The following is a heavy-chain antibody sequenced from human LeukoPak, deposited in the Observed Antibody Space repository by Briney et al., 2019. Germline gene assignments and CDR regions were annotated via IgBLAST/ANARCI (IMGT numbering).Heavy chain of an antibody. J-gene: IGHJ4*02. CDR2: INSDGSST. CDR3: ARAKPHSSSSLDD. Sequence: GGSLRLSCAASGFTFSSYWMHWVRQAPGKALVWVSRINSDGSSTSYADSVKGRFTISRDNAKNTLYLQMNSLRAEDTAVYYCARAKPHSSSSLDDWGQGTLVTVSS. CDR1: GFTFSSYW. D-gene: IGHD6-6*01. V-gene: IGHV3-74*01.